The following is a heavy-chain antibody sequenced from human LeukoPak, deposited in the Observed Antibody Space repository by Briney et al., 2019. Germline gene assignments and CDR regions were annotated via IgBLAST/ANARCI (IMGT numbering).Heavy chain of an antibody. CDR3: AREWCRGDSCYRIFDY. CDR1: GFTFSSHW. J-gene: IGHJ4*02. Sequence: PGGSLRLSCAASGFTFSSHWMSCVRQAPGKGLEWVANIKQDGSEKYYVGSVKGRFTISRDNAKNSLYLQMNSLRAEDTAVYYCAREWCRGDSCYRIFDYWGQGTMVTVSS. CDR2: IKQDGSEK. V-gene: IGHV3-7*05. D-gene: IGHD2-15*01.